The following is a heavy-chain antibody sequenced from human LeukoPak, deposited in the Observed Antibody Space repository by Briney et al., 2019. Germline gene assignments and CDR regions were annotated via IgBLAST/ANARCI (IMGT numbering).Heavy chain of an antibody. CDR1: GDSVSINSAA. CDR2: TYYRSKWYN. Sequence: SPTLSLTFAISGDSVSINSAAWNWIRQSPSRGLEWLGRTYYRSKWYNDYAVSVKSRITINPDTSKNPFSLQLNSVTPEDTAVYYRAREQIAVAASEYFDYWGQGTLVTVSS. V-gene: IGHV6-1*01. J-gene: IGHJ4*02. CDR3: AREQIAVAASEYFDY. D-gene: IGHD6-19*01.